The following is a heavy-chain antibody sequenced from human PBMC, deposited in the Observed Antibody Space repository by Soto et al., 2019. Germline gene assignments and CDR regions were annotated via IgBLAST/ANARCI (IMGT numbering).Heavy chain of an antibody. D-gene: IGHD2-8*01. J-gene: IGHJ3*02. V-gene: IGHV3-7*03. CDR2: MNSDGSKT. CDR3: SRDVSPGTIRLYFDAFAI. Sequence: KELVWVSRMNSDGSKTSYLDSVRGRFTISRDNAQSSLYLQMDSLRAEDTALYYCSRDVSPGTIRLYFDAFAIRGHGTTVPVSS.